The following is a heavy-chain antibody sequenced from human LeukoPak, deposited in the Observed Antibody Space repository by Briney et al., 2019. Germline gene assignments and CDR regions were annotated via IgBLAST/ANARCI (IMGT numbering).Heavy chain of an antibody. CDR3: VSTMTFDY. D-gene: IGHD3-22*01. CDR1: GFTLSNYW. Sequence: GGSLRLSCAVSGFTLSNYWMSWVRQAPGKGLEWVANIKQDGSETYYVDSVKGRFTISRDNAKSSVYLQMNSLRAEDTAVYFCVSTMTFDYWGQGTLVTVSS. V-gene: IGHV3-7*01. CDR2: IKQDGSET. J-gene: IGHJ4*02.